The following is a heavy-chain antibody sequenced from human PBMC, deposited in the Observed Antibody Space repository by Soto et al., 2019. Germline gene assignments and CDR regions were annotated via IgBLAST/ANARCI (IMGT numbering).Heavy chain of an antibody. V-gene: IGHV1-2*02. CDR3: AREGTENTGYSSGWFDY. Sequence: ASVKVSCKASGYTFTGYYMHWVRQAPGQGLEWMGWINPNSGGTNYAQKFQGRVTMTRDTSISTAYMELSRLRSDDTAVYYCAREGTENTGYSSGWFDYWGQGTLVTVS. CDR2: INPNSGGT. D-gene: IGHD6-19*01. CDR1: GYTFTGYY. J-gene: IGHJ4*02.